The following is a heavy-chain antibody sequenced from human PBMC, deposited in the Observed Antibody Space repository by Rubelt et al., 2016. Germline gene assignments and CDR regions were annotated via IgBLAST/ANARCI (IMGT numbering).Heavy chain of an antibody. CDR3: ATSHDFWSPHHAFDI. CDR1: GYTLTELS. V-gene: IGHV1-24*01. Sequence: QVQLVQSGAEVKKPGASVKVSCKVSGYTLTELSMHWVRQAPGKGLEWMGGFDPEDDETIYAQKFQGRVTMTEDTYTETAYMELSSLRSEDTAVYYCATSHDFWSPHHAFDIWGQGTTVTVSS. D-gene: IGHD3-3*01. CDR2: FDPEDDET. J-gene: IGHJ3*02.